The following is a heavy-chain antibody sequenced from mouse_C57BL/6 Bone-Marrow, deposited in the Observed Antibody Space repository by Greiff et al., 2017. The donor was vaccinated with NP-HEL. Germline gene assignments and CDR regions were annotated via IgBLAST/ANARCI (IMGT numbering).Heavy chain of an antibody. Sequence: QVQLQQSGPELVKPGASVKISCKASGYAFSSSWMNWVKQRPGKGLEWIGRIYPGDGDTNYNGKFKGKATLTADKSSSTAYMPLSSLTSEDSAVYFCAREKSRAWFAYWGQGTLVTVSA. CDR1: GYAFSSSW. CDR3: AREKSRAWFAY. J-gene: IGHJ3*01. V-gene: IGHV1-82*01. CDR2: IYPGDGDT.